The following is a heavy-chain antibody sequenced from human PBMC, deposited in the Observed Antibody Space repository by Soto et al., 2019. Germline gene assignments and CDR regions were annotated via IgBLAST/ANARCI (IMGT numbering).Heavy chain of an antibody. CDR2: VHYSGST. D-gene: IGHD3-22*01. V-gene: IGHV4-39*01. Sequence: PSETLSLTCSVSGDCIWRNIYYCGWIRQPPGKGLEWIATVHYSGSTYYTPSLKNRVTISADTSNNQFSLRLNSVTAADTAVYYCARQHYYDSSGYYTWNWGQGTLVTVSS. J-gene: IGHJ4*02. CDR3: ARQHYYDSSGYYTWN. CDR1: GDCIWRNIYY.